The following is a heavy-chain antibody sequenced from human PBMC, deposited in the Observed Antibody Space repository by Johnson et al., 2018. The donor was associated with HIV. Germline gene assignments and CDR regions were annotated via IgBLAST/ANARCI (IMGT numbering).Heavy chain of an antibody. Sequence: QVQLVESGGGVVQPGGSLRLSCAASGFTFSSYAMHWVRQAPGKGLEWVTVISFAGVKKYYADSVKGRFTMSRDNSKNSLYVQMNSLRPEDTAVYYCARENSSGYHDAFDIWGQGTLVTVSS. D-gene: IGHD3-22*01. V-gene: IGHV3-30*04. CDR1: GFTFSSYA. J-gene: IGHJ3*02. CDR2: ISFAGVKK. CDR3: ARENSSGYHDAFDI.